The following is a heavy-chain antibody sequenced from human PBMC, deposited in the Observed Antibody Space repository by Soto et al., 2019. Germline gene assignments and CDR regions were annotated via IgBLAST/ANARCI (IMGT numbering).Heavy chain of an antibody. CDR2: ISGSGFKK. Sequence: GGSLRLSCAASGFIFENFGMSWVRQAPGKGLEWISSISGSGFKKYYADSVKGRFTISRDNSKSTVYLELNNLSAEDTAVYHCARERGLSSYYGMDVWGQGTTVTVSS. V-gene: IGHV3-23*01. CDR3: ARERGLSSYYGMDV. D-gene: IGHD3-16*02. CDR1: GFIFENFG. J-gene: IGHJ6*02.